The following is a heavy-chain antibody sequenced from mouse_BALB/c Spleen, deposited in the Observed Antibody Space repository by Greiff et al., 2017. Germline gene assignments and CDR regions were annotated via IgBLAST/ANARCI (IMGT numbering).Heavy chain of an antibody. CDR3: ARGDGYDGFAY. CDR2: ISNGGGST. V-gene: IGHV5-12-2*01. D-gene: IGHD2-2*01. CDR1: GFTFSSYT. Sequence: EVKVVESGGGLVQPGGSLKLSCAASGFTFSSYTMSWVRQTPEKRLEWVAYISNGGGSTYYPDTVKGRFTISRDNAKNTLYLQMSSLKSEDTAMYYCARGDGYDGFAYWGQGTLVTVSA. J-gene: IGHJ3*01.